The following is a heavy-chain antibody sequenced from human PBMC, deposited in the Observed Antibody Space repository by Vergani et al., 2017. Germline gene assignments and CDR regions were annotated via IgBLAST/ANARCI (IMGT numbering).Heavy chain of an antibody. CDR1: GGTFSSYA. D-gene: IGHD3-10*01. Sequence: QVQLVQSGAEVKKPGSSVKVSCKASGGTFSSYAISWVRQAPGQGLEWMGGIIPIFGTAHYAQKFQGRVTITADESTSTAYMELSSLRSEYTAVYYCARDLEGYYGSGRFDYWGQGTLVTVSS. V-gene: IGHV1-69*01. J-gene: IGHJ4*02. CDR3: ARDLEGYYGSGRFDY. CDR2: IIPIFGTA.